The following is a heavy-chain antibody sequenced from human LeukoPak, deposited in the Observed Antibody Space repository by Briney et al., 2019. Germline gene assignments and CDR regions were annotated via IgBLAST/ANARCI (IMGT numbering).Heavy chain of an antibody. CDR3: AKGLTYYYDSSVIDY. J-gene: IGHJ4*02. D-gene: IGHD3-22*01. V-gene: IGHV3-23*01. Sequence: GGSLRLSCAASGFAFSSYGMSWVRQAPGKGLEWVSAISGSGGSTYYADSVKGRFTISRDNSKNTLYLQMNSLRAEDTAVYYCAKGLTYYYDSSVIDYWGQGTLVTVSS. CDR1: GFAFSSYG. CDR2: ISGSGGST.